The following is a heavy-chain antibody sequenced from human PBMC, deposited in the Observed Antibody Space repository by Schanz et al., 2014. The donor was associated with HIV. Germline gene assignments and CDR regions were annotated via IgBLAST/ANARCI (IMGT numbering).Heavy chain of an antibody. CDR3: AKRSGRSFGYFDS. Sequence: EVQLLESGGDLAQPGDSLRLSCVASGFVFRDFAMAWVRQAPGKGPEWVSAVTNSGSYVNYADSVKGRFTMSRDNSKNTLSLQMDSLRVDDTAIYYCAKRSGRSFGYFDSWGQGLLVTVSS. V-gene: IGHV3-23*05. J-gene: IGHJ4*02. CDR2: VTNSGSYV. CDR1: GFVFRDFA. D-gene: IGHD2-15*01.